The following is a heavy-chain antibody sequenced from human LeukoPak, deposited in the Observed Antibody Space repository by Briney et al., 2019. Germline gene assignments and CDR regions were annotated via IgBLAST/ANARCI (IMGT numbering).Heavy chain of an antibody. V-gene: IGHV4-59*01. CDR1: GGSISTYY. D-gene: IGHD4-17*01. CDR3: ARSKRTTVTTNYFDY. Sequence: SETLSLTCAVSGGSISTYYWSWIRQPPGKGLEWIGYIYYSGSTNYNPSLKSRVTISVDTSKNQFSLKLSSVTAADTAVYYCARSKRTTVTTNYFDYWGQGTLVTVSS. CDR2: IYYSGST. J-gene: IGHJ4*02.